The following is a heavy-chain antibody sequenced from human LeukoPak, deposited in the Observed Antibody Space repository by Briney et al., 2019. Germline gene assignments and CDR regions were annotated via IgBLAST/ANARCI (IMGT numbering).Heavy chain of an antibody. CDR3: ARSTINRGHLPAAIGY. Sequence: PGGSLRLSCAASGFTFSSYAMSWVRQAPGKGLEWVSAISGSGGSTYYADSVKGRFTISRDNAKNSLYLQMNSLRAEDTAVYYCARSTINRGHLPAAIGYWGQGTLVTVSS. D-gene: IGHD2-2*01. V-gene: IGHV3-23*01. CDR2: ISGSGGST. J-gene: IGHJ4*02. CDR1: GFTFSSYA.